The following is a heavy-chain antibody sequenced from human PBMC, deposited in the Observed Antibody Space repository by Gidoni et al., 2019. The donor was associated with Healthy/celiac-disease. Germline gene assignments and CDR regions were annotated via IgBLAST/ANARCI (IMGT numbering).Heavy chain of an antibody. D-gene: IGHD4-17*01. Sequence: EVQLLESGGGLVQPGGSLRLSCAASGFTFSSYAMSWVRQAPGKGLEWVSASSGSGGSTYYADSVKGRFTSSRDNSKNTLYLQMNSLRAEDTAVYYCAKGDDGDYGLAFDYWGQGTLVTVSS. J-gene: IGHJ4*02. CDR1: GFTFSSYA. CDR2: SSGSGGST. V-gene: IGHV3-23*01. CDR3: AKGDDGDYGLAFDY.